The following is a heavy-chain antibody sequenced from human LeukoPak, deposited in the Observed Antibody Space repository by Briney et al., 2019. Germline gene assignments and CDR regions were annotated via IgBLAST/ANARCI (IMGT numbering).Heavy chain of an antibody. CDR1: GGSITNYY. J-gene: IGHJ4*02. CDR2: IYYSGST. V-gene: IGHV4-59*08. Sequence: SETLSLTCTVSGGSITNYYWSWIRQPPGKGLEWIGYIYYSGSTNYNPSLKSRVTISVDRSKNQFSLKLNSLTAADTAVYYCARAIRSGLGIGSFDGWGQGTLVTVSS. CDR3: ARAIRSGLGIGSFDG. D-gene: IGHD7-27*01.